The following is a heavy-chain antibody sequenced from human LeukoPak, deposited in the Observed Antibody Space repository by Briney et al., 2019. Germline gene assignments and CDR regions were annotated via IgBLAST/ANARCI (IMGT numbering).Heavy chain of an antibody. CDR3: ARDQYDTWSRRGNFDS. J-gene: IGHJ4*02. CDR2: IKLDGSEK. V-gene: IGHV3-7*03. D-gene: IGHD3-3*01. Sequence: PGGSLRVSCVASGFTVGKYWMSWVRQAPGKGLEWVANIKLDGSEKNYVDSVKGRFTISRDNTKNSLYLQMNSLRAEDTAVFYCARDQYDTWSRRGNFDSWGQGTLVIVSS. CDR1: GFTVGKYW.